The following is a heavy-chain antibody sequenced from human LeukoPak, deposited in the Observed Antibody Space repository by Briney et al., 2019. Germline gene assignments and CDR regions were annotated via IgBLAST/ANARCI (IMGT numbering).Heavy chain of an antibody. CDR2: IYYSGST. D-gene: IGHD2-2*01. CDR3: ARDLKAVGYYYYAMDV. Sequence: SETLSLTCTVSGGSISSYYWSWIRQPPGKGLEWIAYIYYSGSTSYNPSLKSRITLSVDTSKNQFSLNLSSVTAADTAVYYCARDLKAVGYYYYAMDVWGQGTTVTVSS. V-gene: IGHV4-59*01. CDR1: GGSISSYY. J-gene: IGHJ6*02.